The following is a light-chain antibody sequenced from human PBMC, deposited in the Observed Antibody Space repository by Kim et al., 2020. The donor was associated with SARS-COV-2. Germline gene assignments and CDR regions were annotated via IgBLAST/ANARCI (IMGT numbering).Light chain of an antibody. CDR2: EVS. V-gene: IGKV2D-29*01. CDR1: KSLLHSDGKTY. CDR3: MQSKEFPRT. Sequence: EIVMTQTPLSLSVTPGQPASISCTSTKSLLHSDGKTYFYWYLLRPGQPPQLLLYEVSNRISGVPDRFSGSGSGTDFTLKISRVEAEDVGVYYCMQSKEFPRTFGGGTKVDIK. J-gene: IGKJ4*01.